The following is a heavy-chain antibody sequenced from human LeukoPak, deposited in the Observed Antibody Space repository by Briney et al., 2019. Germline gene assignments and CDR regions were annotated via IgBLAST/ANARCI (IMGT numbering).Heavy chain of an antibody. CDR2: ISSSGNT. J-gene: IGHJ4*02. CDR3: ASPYLIN. Sequence: SETLSLTCTVSGGSISSSNYYWGWIRESPGKGLEWIGSISSSGNTYYNPSLKSRLAIFIDTSNSQFSLNLTSVTAADTAVYYCASPYLINWGQGTLVTVSS. CDR1: GGSISSSNYY. V-gene: IGHV4-39*01.